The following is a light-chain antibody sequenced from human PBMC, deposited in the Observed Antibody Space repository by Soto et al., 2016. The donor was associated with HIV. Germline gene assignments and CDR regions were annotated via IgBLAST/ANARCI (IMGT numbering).Light chain of an antibody. CDR2: DDT. Sequence: SYVLTQPPSVSVAPGKTARITCGGDNIGRKSVNWYQQKPGQAPVLVVYDDTDRPSGVSGRFAGSNSGXAATLTITKVEFGDEADYYCQVWDETSDSAVFAGGTKVTVL. V-gene: IGLV3-21*03. CDR1: NIGRKS. CDR3: QVWDETSDSAV. J-gene: IGLJ2*01.